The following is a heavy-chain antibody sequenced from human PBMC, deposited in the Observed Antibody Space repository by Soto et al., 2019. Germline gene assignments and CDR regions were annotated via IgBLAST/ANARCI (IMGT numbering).Heavy chain of an antibody. Sequence: QVQLVESGGGVVQPGRSLRLSCAASGFTFSSYGMHWVRQAPGKGLEGVAVISYDGSNKYYADSVKGRFTISRDNSKNTLYLQMNSLGAEDTAVYYCAKAPIRRGYCSGGSCYSNRFDYWGQGTLVTVFS. CDR1: GFTFSSYG. CDR2: ISYDGSNK. V-gene: IGHV3-30*18. D-gene: IGHD2-15*01. J-gene: IGHJ4*02. CDR3: AKAPIRRGYCSGGSCYSNRFDY.